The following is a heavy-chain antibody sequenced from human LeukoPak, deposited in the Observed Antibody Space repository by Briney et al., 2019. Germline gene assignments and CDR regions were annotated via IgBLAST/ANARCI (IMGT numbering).Heavy chain of an antibody. V-gene: IGHV3-33*01. CDR3: ARSYGDYVFDAFDI. D-gene: IGHD4-17*01. J-gene: IGHJ3*02. CDR1: GFTFSSYG. Sequence: GGSLRLSCAASGFTFSSYGMHWVRQAPGKGLEWGAVIWYDGSNKYYADSVKGRFTISRDNSKNTLYLQMNSLRAEDTAVYYCARSYGDYVFDAFDIWGQGTMVTVSS. CDR2: IWYDGSNK.